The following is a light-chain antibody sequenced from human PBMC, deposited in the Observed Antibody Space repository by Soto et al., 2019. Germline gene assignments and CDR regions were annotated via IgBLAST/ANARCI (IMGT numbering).Light chain of an antibody. CDR2: GAS. CDR3: LQSGGT. CDR1: QSVSGNY. J-gene: IGKJ4*02. Sequence: ESMLTQSPGTLSLSPGERATLSCRARQSVSGNYIAWYQQKPGQAPRLLILGASSRATGIPDRVSGSGSGTDFTLPISRLEPEDFAVYYCLQSGGTFGGGTKVEIK. V-gene: IGKV3-20*01.